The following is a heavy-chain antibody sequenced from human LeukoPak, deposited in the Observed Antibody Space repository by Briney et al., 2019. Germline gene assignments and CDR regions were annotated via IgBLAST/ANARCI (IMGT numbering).Heavy chain of an antibody. J-gene: IGHJ4*02. V-gene: IGHV1-2*02. Sequence: ASVKVSCKASGSTFIDYYIHWVRQIPGQGLEWMGWMNPNSGGAKYAQRFQGRVTMTRDRSISTAYMELNRLRSDDTAVYYCARGQQVASNWGQGTLITVSS. D-gene: IGHD5-24*01. CDR2: MNPNSGGA. CDR3: ARGQQVASN. CDR1: GSTFIDYY.